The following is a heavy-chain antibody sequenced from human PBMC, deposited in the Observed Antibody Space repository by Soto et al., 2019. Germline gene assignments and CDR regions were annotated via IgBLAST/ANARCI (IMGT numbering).Heavy chain of an antibody. Sequence: QVHLLQSGAEVKKPGSSVRVSCEASGGTFRTYAISWVRQAPGQGLEWMGEIIPIFGTVNYAQKFQGRVTITADESTTTVYMDLRSMRSEDTAVYYCAKGAVAGTPTSYYYYGMDVWGQGTKVTVSS. V-gene: IGHV1-69*12. CDR1: GGTFRTYA. J-gene: IGHJ6*02. D-gene: IGHD6-19*01. CDR2: IIPIFGTV. CDR3: AKGAVAGTPTSYYYYGMDV.